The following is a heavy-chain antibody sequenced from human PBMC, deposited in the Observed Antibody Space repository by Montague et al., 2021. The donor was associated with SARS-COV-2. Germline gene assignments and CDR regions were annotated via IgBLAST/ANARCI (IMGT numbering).Heavy chain of an antibody. V-gene: IGHV3-21*01. J-gene: IGHJ4*02. CDR3: ARDDVGIAASGFDY. CDR2: ISRSSSYI. Sequence: SLRLSCEASGFTFSPYSMSWVRQAPGKGLEWVSAISRSSSYIYYADSVKGRFTISRDNSKNSLSLQMNSLRADDTGVYYCARDDVGIAASGFDYWGQGTLVTVSS. CDR1: GFTFSPYS. D-gene: IGHD6-13*01.